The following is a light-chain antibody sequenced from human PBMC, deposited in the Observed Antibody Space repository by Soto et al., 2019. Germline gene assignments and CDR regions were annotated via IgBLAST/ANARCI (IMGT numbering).Light chain of an antibody. Sequence: LTQPASVSGSPGQSITISCTGTSGDVGGYNYVSWFQQHPGKAPKLMIYEVSNRPSGVSNRFSGSKSGNTASLTISGLQAEDEADYYCSSYTSSSTYVFGTGTKLTVL. CDR2: EVS. V-gene: IGLV2-14*01. CDR1: SGDVGGYNY. J-gene: IGLJ1*01. CDR3: SSYTSSSTYV.